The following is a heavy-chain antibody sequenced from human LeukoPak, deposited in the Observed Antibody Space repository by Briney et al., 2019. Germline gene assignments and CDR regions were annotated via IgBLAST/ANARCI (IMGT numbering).Heavy chain of an antibody. V-gene: IGHV1-46*01. Sequence: ASVKVSCKASGYTFTSYYMHSVRQAPGQGLEWMGIMNPSGGSTSYAQKFQGRVTMTRDMSTSTVYMELSSLRSEDTAVYYCAREYGSGSYYLIPDAFDIWGQGTMVTVSS. CDR1: GYTFTSYY. J-gene: IGHJ3*02. CDR2: MNPSGGST. CDR3: AREYGSGSYYLIPDAFDI. D-gene: IGHD3-10*01.